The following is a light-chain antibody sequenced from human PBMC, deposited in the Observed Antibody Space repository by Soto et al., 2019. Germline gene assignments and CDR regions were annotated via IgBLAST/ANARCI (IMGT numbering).Light chain of an antibody. Sequence: QSVLTQPASVSGSPVQSITISCTGTSSDVGGYNYVSWYQQHPGKAPKLMIYDVSNRPSGVSNRFSGSKSGNTASLTISGLQAEDEADYYCSSYTSSSPLVVFGGGTKVTVL. CDR2: DVS. CDR3: SSYTSSSPLVV. V-gene: IGLV2-14*01. J-gene: IGLJ2*01. CDR1: SSDVGGYNY.